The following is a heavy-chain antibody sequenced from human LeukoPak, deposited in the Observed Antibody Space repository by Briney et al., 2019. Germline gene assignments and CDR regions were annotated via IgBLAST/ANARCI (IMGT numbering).Heavy chain of an antibody. D-gene: IGHD6-13*01. J-gene: IGHJ6*03. CDR2: IIPIFGTA. CDR1: GXTFSSYA. CDR3: ARELAAAGTPYYYMDV. Sequence: AXGXTFSSYAISWVRQAPGQGLEWMGGIIPIFGTANYAQKFQGRVTITTDESTSTAYMELSSLRSEDTVVYYCARELAAAGTPYYYMDVWGKGTTVTVSS. V-gene: IGHV1-69*05.